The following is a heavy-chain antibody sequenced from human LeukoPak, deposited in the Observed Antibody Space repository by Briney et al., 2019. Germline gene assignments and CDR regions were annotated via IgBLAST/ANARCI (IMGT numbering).Heavy chain of an antibody. J-gene: IGHJ4*02. D-gene: IGHD3-16*01. CDR2: IYYSGST. CDR1: GGSISRSSYY. CDR3: ARQDDEFAYFDY. Sequence: SETLSLTCTVSGGSISRSSYYWGWIRQPPGKGLEWIGSIYYSGSTYYNPSLKSRVTISVDTSKNQFSLKLSSVTAADTAVYYCARQDDEFAYFDYWGLGTQVTVSS. V-gene: IGHV4-39*01.